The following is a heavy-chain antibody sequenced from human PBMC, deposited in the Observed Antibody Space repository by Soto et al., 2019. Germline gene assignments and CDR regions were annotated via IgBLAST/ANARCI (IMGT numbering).Heavy chain of an antibody. V-gene: IGHV3-30*18. CDR3: AKDLIAAANYYYYGMDD. CDR1: GFTFSSYG. D-gene: IGHD6-13*01. Sequence: PGGSLRLSCAASGFTFSSYGMNWVRQAPGKGLEWVAVISYDGSNKYYPDSVKGRFTNSRDNSKNTLYLQMNSLRAEDTAVYYCAKDLIAAANYYYYGMDDCGQRTTVTVS. J-gene: IGHJ6*02. CDR2: ISYDGSNK.